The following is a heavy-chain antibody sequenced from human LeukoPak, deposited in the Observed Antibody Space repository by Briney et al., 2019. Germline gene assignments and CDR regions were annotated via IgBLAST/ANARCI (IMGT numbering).Heavy chain of an antibody. CDR3: ARGWGGRGSMYYYDSSGSHVTYYFDS. CDR1: GFTFSSYG. J-gene: IGHJ4*02. CDR2: IRYDGSNK. V-gene: IGHV3-30*02. D-gene: IGHD3-22*01. Sequence: GGSLRLSCAASGFTFSSYGMHWVRQAPGKGLEWVAFIRYDGSNKYYADSVKGRFTISRDNSKNTLYLQMNSLRAEDTAVYYCARGWGGRGSMYYYDSSGSHVTYYFDSWGQGTLITVSS.